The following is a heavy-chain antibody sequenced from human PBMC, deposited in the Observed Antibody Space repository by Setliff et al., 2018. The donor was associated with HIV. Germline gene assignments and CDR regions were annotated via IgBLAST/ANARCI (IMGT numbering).Heavy chain of an antibody. D-gene: IGHD2-8*01. Sequence: SETLSLTCAVYGGSFSGYSWNWVRQPPAKGLEWIGEINQSETTNYNPSFKSRVTISLDTSKNQFSLKLTSVTAADTGVYYCARHQYCTNGVCYTAGIDYWGQGTQVTVSS. CDR2: INQSETT. J-gene: IGHJ4*02. V-gene: IGHV4-34*01. CDR3: ARHQYCTNGVCYTAGIDY. CDR1: GGSFSGYS.